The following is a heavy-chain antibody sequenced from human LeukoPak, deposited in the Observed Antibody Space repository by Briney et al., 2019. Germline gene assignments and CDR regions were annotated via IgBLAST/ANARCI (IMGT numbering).Heavy chain of an antibody. D-gene: IGHD1-26*01. CDR2: ISGGGGST. CDR1: GFTFTSYS. Sequence: GGSLRLSCAASGFTFTSYSMNWVRQAPGKGLEWVSTISGGGGSTYNADSVKGRFTISRDNSKNTLYLQVNSLRAEDTAVYYCAKGGKWDVTPFDYWGQGTLVTVSS. V-gene: IGHV3-23*01. J-gene: IGHJ4*02. CDR3: AKGGKWDVTPFDY.